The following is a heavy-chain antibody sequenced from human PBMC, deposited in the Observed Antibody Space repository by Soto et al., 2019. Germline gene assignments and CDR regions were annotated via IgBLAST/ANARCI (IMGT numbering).Heavy chain of an antibody. D-gene: IGHD3-3*01. CDR3: ARGSPYDFWSGYYSTGMDV. CDR1: GYTFTGYY. Sequence: ASVKVSCKASGYTFTGYYMHWVRQAPGQGLEWMGWINPNSGGTNYAQKFQGRVTMTRDTSISTAYMELSRLRSDDTAVYYCARGSPYDFWSGYYSTGMDVWGQGTTVTV. J-gene: IGHJ6*02. V-gene: IGHV1-2*02. CDR2: INPNSGGT.